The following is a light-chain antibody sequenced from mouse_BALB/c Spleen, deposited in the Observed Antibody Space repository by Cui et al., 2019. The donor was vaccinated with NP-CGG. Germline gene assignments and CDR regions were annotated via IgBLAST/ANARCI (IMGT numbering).Light chain of an antibody. CDR2: GTN. CDR3: ALWYSNHWV. J-gene: IGLJ1*01. V-gene: IGLV1*01. CDR1: TGAVTTSNF. Sequence: QAVVTQESALTTSPGETVTLTCCSRTGAVTTSNFANWVQEKPDHLFTGLIGGTNNRPPGVPARFSGSLIGDKAALTITGAQTEDEAIYFCALWYSNHWVFGGGTKLTVL.